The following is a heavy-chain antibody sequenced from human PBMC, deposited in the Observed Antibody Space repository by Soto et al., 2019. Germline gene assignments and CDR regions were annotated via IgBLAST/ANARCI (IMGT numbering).Heavy chain of an antibody. CDR2: ISAYNGNT. D-gene: IGHD1-7*01. CDR1: GYTFTSYG. CDR3: AREYNWNYGDDYYYYGMDV. Sequence: ASVKVSCKASGYTFTSYGISWVRQAPGQGLEWMGWISAYNGNTNYAQKLQGRVTMTTDTSTSTAYMELRSLRSDDTAVYYCAREYNWNYGDDYYYYGMDVWGQGTTVTVSS. J-gene: IGHJ6*02. V-gene: IGHV1-18*01.